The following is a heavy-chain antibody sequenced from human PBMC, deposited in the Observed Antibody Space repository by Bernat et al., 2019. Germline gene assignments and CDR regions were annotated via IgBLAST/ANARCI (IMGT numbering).Heavy chain of an antibody. CDR2: ISSSGSTT. CDR1: GFTFSTYA. Sequence: EVQLLESGGDSVQPGGSLRLSCAASGFTFSTYAMSWVRQAPGKGLEWVSTISSSGSTTYYTDYVKSRVTISRDNSKNSLYIQMSSLRDKDTAIYYCAKKHTMTSTGNYFDYWGRGTLVTVSS. J-gene: IGHJ4*02. V-gene: IGHV3-23*01. D-gene: IGHD4-17*01. CDR3: AKKHTMTSTGNYFDY.